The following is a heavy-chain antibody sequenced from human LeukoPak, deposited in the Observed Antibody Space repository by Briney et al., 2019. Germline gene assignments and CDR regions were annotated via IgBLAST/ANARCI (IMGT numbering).Heavy chain of an antibody. CDR1: GFTFSSYE. Sequence: GGSLRLSCAASGFTFSSYEMNWVRQAPGKGLEWVSYISRRGNTVYYTDSVKGRFTISRDNAKSSLYLQMNSLRVEDTALYYCARDRDGYNAFDIWGQGTMVIVSS. V-gene: IGHV3-48*03. CDR2: ISRRGNTV. CDR3: ARDRDGYNAFDI. D-gene: IGHD5-24*01. J-gene: IGHJ3*02.